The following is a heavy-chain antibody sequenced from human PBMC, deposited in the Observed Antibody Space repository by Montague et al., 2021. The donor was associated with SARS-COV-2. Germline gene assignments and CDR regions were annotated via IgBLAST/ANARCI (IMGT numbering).Heavy chain of an antibody. CDR1: GGSISSYY. D-gene: IGHD3-22*01. CDR3: ARGGGSGYRYYFDY. V-gene: IGHV4-59*01. J-gene: IGHJ4*02. CDR2: IYYSGST. Sequence: SETRSLTCTVSGGSISSYYWNWIRQPPGKGLEWIGYIYYSGSTNYNPSXXSRVTISVDTSKNQFSLKLSSVTAADTAVYYCARGGGSGYRYYFDYWGQGSLVTVSS.